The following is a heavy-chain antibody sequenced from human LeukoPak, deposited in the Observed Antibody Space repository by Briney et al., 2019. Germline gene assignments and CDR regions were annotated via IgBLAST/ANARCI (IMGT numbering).Heavy chain of an antibody. J-gene: IGHJ6*02. Sequence: GGSLRLSCAASGFPFSSYWMTWVRQARGKGLEWVANLKEGGSEKYYVDSVKGRFTISRDNAKNSLYLQMNSLRVEDTAVYYCARGRGLDVWGQGTTVTVSS. CDR2: LKEGGSEK. CDR3: ARGRGLDV. CDR1: GFPFSSYW. V-gene: IGHV3-7*03.